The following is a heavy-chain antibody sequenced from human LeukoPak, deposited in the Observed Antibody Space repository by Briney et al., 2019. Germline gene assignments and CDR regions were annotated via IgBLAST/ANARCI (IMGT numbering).Heavy chain of an antibody. Sequence: SVKVSCKASGGTFSSYAISWVRQAPGQGLEWMGGVIPIFGTANYAQKFQGRVTITADESTSTAYMELSSLRSDDTAVYYCARDLAGAAAGIIPLFDYWGQGTLVTVSS. J-gene: IGHJ4*02. CDR2: VIPIFGTA. D-gene: IGHD6-13*01. CDR3: ARDLAGAAAGIIPLFDY. CDR1: GGTFSSYA. V-gene: IGHV1-69*13.